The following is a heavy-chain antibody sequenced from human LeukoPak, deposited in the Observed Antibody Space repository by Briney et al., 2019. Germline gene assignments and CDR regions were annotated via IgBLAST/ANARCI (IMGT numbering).Heavy chain of an antibody. Sequence: GGSLRLSCAASGFTFSSYAMSWVRQAPGKGLEWVSAISGSGGSTYYADSVKGRFTISRDNSKNTLYLQMNSLRAEDTAAYYCAIRHVWFGGLDYWGQGTLVTVSS. CDR1: GFTFSSYA. D-gene: IGHD3-10*01. CDR2: ISGSGGST. V-gene: IGHV3-23*01. CDR3: AIRHVWFGGLDY. J-gene: IGHJ4*02.